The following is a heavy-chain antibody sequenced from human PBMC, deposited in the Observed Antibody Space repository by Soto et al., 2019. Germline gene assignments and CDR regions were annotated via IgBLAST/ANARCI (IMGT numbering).Heavy chain of an antibody. CDR3: ARERPDGSRLDP. CDR1: GGSISSSSYY. CDR2: IYYSGST. D-gene: IGHD6-13*01. J-gene: IGHJ5*02. Sequence: SETLSLTCTVSGGSISSSSYYRGWIRQPPGKGLEWIGYIYYSGSTYYNPSLKSRVTISVDTSKNQFSLKLSSVTAADTAVYYCARERPDGSRLDPWGQGTLVTVSS. V-gene: IGHV4-30-4*08.